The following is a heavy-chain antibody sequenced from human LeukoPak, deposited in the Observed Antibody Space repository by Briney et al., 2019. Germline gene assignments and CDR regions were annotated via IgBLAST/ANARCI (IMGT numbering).Heavy chain of an antibody. Sequence: SETLSLTYTVSGVSINHNYWSWLRPPPGNGLEWIGYVYSNWNTNFNPSLKSRLNMSIDTSKNQFSLKVTSVTAADTAVYYCAGGTFGGPLYGTYWYFHVWGRGALVTVSS. V-gene: IGHV4-59*01. CDR1: GVSINHNY. CDR2: VYSNWNT. J-gene: IGHJ2*01. D-gene: IGHD2-15*01. CDR3: AGGTFGGPLYGTYWYFHV.